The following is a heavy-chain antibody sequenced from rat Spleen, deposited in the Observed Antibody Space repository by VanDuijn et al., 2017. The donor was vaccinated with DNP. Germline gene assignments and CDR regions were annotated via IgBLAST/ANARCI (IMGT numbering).Heavy chain of an antibody. V-gene: IGHV5S13*01. CDR2: INTRGSTT. J-gene: IGHJ2*01. Sequence: EVQLVESGGGLVQPGRSLKLSCAASGFTFSNYGMAWVRQTPTKGLEWVASINTRGSTTYYRASVKGRFTISRDNAKSTLYLQMDSLRSEDTATYYCARHEATEGIDFDYWGQGVMVTVSS. CDR1: GFTFSNYG. D-gene: IGHD1-11*01. CDR3: ARHEATEGIDFDY.